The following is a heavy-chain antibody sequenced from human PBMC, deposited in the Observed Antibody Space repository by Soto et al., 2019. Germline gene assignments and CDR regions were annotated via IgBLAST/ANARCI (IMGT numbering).Heavy chain of an antibody. CDR3: ARDSDDSIGYYLFGVYYFDY. J-gene: IGHJ4*02. V-gene: IGHV3-48*01. CDR2: ISSSSSTI. CDR1: GFTFSSYS. Sequence: PGGSLRLSCAASGFTFSSYSMNWVRQAPGKGLEWVSYISSSSSTIYYADSVKGRFTISRDNDKNSLHLQMNSLRAEDTAVYYCARDSDDSIGYYLFGVYYFDYWGQGPLVTVSS. D-gene: IGHD3-22*01.